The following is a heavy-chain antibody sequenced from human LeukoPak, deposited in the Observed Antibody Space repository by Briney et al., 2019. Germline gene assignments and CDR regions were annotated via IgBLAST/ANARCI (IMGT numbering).Heavy chain of an antibody. V-gene: IGHV4-38-2*02. J-gene: IGHJ5*02. Sequence: SETLSLTCTVSGYSISSGYYWGWIRQPPGKGLEWIGSIYYSGSTYYNPSLKSRVTISVDTSKNQFSLKLSSVTAADTAVYYCARELVELDYYDSSGSGPGNWFDPWGQGTLVTVSS. D-gene: IGHD3-22*01. CDR1: GYSISSGYY. CDR3: ARELVELDYYDSSGSGPGNWFDP. CDR2: IYYSGST.